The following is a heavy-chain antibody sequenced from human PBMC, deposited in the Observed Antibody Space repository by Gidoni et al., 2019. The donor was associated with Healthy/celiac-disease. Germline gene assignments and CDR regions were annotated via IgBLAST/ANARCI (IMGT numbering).Heavy chain of an antibody. J-gene: IGHJ5*02. CDR2: ITPNSGGT. V-gene: IGHV1-2*02. D-gene: IGHD4-4*01. CDR3: ARSLYSNYGLNWFDP. CDR1: GYTFTGYY. Sequence: QVQLVQSGAEVKKPGASVKVSCKASGYTFTGYYMNWVRQAHGQGLEWMGWITPNSGGTNYAQKLQCRVTMTRDTSISTAYMELSRLRSDDTAVYYCARSLYSNYGLNWFDPWGQGTLVTVSS.